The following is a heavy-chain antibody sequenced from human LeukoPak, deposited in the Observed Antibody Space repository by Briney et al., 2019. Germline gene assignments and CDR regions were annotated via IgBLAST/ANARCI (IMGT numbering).Heavy chain of an antibody. D-gene: IGHD1-26*01. Sequence: ASVKASCKASGYTFTSYDINWVRQATGQGLEWMGWMNPNSGNTGYAQKFQGRVTMTRNTSISTAYMELSSLRSEDTAVYYCARVIGTDSGSYSGAFDIWGQGTMVTVSS. CDR2: MNPNSGNT. J-gene: IGHJ3*02. CDR1: GYTFTSYD. CDR3: ARVIGTDSGSYSGAFDI. V-gene: IGHV1-8*01.